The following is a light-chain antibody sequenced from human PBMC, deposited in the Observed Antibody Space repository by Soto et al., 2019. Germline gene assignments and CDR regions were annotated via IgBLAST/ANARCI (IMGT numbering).Light chain of an antibody. J-gene: IGLJ3*02. V-gene: IGLV1-40*01. CDR2: GNS. CDR3: QSYDRGGSGWV. Sequence: QSVLTQPPSVSGAPGQRVTISCTGSSSNIGAGYDVHWYQQLPGTAPKLLIYGNSNRPSGVPDRFSGSKSGTSASLAITGLQAEDEADYYCQSYDRGGSGWVFGGGTKLTVL. CDR1: SSNIGAGYD.